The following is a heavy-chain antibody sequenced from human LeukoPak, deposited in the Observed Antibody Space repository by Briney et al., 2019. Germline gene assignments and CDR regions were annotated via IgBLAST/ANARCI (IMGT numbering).Heavy chain of an antibody. CDR3: ARDQDWGSFDI. Sequence: GGSLRLSCAASGFTFSSYSMNWVRQAPGKGLEWVSGIGGRGDRTYFADSVKGRFAISRDNSKNTMYLQMSSLRAEDTAIYYCARDQDWGSFDIWGQGTMVTVSS. CDR2: IGGRGDRT. V-gene: IGHV3-23*01. CDR1: GFTFSSYS. J-gene: IGHJ3*02. D-gene: IGHD7-27*01.